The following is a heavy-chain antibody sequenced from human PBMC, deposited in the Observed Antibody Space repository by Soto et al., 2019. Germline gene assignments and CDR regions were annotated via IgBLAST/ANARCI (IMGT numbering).Heavy chain of an antibody. CDR2: ISHDEDEK. Sequence: QVQLVESGGGVVQPGKSLRLSCAVSGFSLTNYAIHWVRQAPGKGLEWVAVISHDEDEKYYVDSVKGRFSISRDNSKNTVYLQMNSLRPDDTAVYYCAKERFSEFAYWGQGTLVTVSS. CDR3: AKERFSEFAY. J-gene: IGHJ4*02. V-gene: IGHV3-30*18. D-gene: IGHD3-3*01. CDR1: GFSLTNYA.